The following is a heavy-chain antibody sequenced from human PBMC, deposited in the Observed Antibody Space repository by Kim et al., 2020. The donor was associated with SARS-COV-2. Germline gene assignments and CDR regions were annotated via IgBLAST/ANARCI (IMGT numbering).Heavy chain of an antibody. CDR1: GFTFSSYG. V-gene: IGHV3-33*01. D-gene: IGHD3-10*01. CDR2: IWYDGSNK. J-gene: IGHJ6*02. CDR3: ARSPSGSLHYYYYGMDV. Sequence: GGSLRLSCAASGFTFSSYGMHWVRQAPGKGLEWVAVIWYDGSNKYYADSVKGRFTISRDNSKNTLYLQMNSLRAEDTAVDYCARSPSGSLHYYYYGMDVWGQGTTVTVSS.